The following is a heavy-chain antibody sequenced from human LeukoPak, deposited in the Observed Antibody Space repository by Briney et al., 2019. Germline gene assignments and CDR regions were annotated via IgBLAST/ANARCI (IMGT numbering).Heavy chain of an antibody. Sequence: GGSLRLSCAASGITFSSYGMSWVRQAPGKGLEWVSYISSSGSTIYYADSVKGRFTISRDNAKNSLSLQMNSLRAEDTAVYYCARETDSTLFDYWGQGTLVTVSS. V-gene: IGHV3-48*03. CDR1: GITFSSYG. CDR3: ARETDSTLFDY. CDR2: ISSSGSTI. J-gene: IGHJ4*02. D-gene: IGHD2-2*01.